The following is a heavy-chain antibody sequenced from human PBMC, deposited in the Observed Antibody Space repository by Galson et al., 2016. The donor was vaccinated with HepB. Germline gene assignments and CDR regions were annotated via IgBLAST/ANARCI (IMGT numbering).Heavy chain of an antibody. D-gene: IGHD2-2*01. Sequence: SLRLSCAASGFTFSDYYMSWIRQAPGKGLECVSYISSSSATTYYVDSVKGRFTISRDNARNSLLLRMNTLRAEDTAVYYCARGQWGPAALYYFDSWGQGSLVTVSS. CDR1: GFTFSDYY. V-gene: IGHV3-11*01. CDR2: ISSSSATT. CDR3: ARGQWGPAALYYFDS. J-gene: IGHJ4*02.